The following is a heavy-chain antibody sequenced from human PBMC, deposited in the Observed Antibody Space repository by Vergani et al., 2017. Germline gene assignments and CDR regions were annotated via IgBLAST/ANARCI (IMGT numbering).Heavy chain of an antibody. CDR1: GGTFSSYA. J-gene: IGHJ3*02. CDR3: ATEKLVVTANHDAVDI. Sequence: QVQLVQSGAEVKKPGSSVKVSCKASGGTFSSYAISWVRQAPRQGLEWMGGIIPIFGIANYAQKFQGRVTITADKSTSTAYMELSRLRSEDTAVYYCATEKLVVTANHDAVDIWGQGTMVTVSS. CDR2: IIPIFGIA. V-gene: IGHV1-69*17. D-gene: IGHD2-21*02.